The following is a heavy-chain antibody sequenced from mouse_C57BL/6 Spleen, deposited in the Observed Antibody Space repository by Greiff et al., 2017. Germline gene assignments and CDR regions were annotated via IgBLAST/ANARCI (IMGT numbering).Heavy chain of an antibody. Sequence: VKLQESDAELVKPGASVKISCKVSGYTFTDHTIHWMKQRPEQGLEWIGYIYPRDGSTKYNEKFKGKATLTADKSSSTAYMQLNSLTSEDSAVYFCARYWDVGYYAMDYWGQGTSVTVSS. CDR1: GYTFTDHT. J-gene: IGHJ4*01. V-gene: IGHV1-78*01. CDR3: ARYWDVGYYAMDY. CDR2: IYPRDGST. D-gene: IGHD4-1*01.